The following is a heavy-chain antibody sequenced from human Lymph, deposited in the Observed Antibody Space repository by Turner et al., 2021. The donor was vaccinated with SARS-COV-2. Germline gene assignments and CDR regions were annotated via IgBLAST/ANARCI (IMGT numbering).Heavy chain of an antibody. CDR1: GYALSSNA. CDR2: ISDDGNNK. V-gene: IGHV3-30-3*01. CDR3: ARGDYYGSGSYPGKTFDC. J-gene: IGHJ4*02. Sequence: QVQLVASADRVVQPRRSLRRFCAASGYALSSNAMYWVRQAPGKGVEWVAVISDDGNNKNYADSVKGRCTISRDNTKNTLYMQMNRLRAEETAVYYWARGDYYGSGSYPGKTFDCWGQGTLVTVSS. D-gene: IGHD3-10*01.